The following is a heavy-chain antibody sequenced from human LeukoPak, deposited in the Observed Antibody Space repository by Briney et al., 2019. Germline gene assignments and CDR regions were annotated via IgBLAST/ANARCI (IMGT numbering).Heavy chain of an antibody. CDR2: FDPEDGET. D-gene: IGHD2-2*01. J-gene: IGHJ3*02. CDR3: ATALVVPAAPKAFDI. V-gene: IGHV1-24*01. Sequence: ASVKVSCKVSGYTLTELSMHSVRQAPGKGLEWMGGFDPEDGETIYAQKFQGRVTMTEDTSTDTAYMELSSLRSEDTAVYYCATALVVPAAPKAFDIWGQGTMVTVSS. CDR1: GYTLTELS.